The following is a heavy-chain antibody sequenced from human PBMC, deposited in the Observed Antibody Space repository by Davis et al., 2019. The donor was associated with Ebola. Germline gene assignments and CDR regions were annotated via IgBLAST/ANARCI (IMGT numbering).Heavy chain of an antibody. V-gene: IGHV4-61*05. CDR3: ARHRGASFDS. Sequence: SETLSLTCTVSGGSISSSSYYWSWIRQSPAKGLEWIGYIHYSGSTMYSPSLKSRVTISVDTSKNQFSLKLSSMTAADTAIYYCARHRGASFDSWGQGALVTVSS. CDR1: GGSISSSSYY. CDR2: IHYSGST. D-gene: IGHD3-10*01. J-gene: IGHJ4*02.